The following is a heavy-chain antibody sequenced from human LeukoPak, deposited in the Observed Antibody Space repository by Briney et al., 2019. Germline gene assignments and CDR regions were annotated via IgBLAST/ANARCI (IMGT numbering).Heavy chain of an antibody. J-gene: IGHJ3*02. D-gene: IGHD3-22*01. Sequence: ASVKVSCKVSGYTLTELSMHWVRQAPGKGLEWMGGFDPEDGETIYAQKFQGRVTMTRDTSTTTVYMELSSLRSEDTAVYYCARYYYDSSGYYHGAFDIWGQGTMVTVSS. V-gene: IGHV1-24*01. CDR3: ARYYYDSSGYYHGAFDI. CDR2: FDPEDGET. CDR1: GYTLTELS.